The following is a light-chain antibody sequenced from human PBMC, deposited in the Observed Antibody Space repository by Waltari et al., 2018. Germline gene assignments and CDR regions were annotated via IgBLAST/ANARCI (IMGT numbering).Light chain of an antibody. J-gene: IGKJ1*01. V-gene: IGKV3-15*01. Sequence: EVVMTQSPATLSVSQGERATLSCRASQSISINMVWYQQRPGQAPRLLIYEAPMRATDIQARFSGSGSGTEFTLTISSVQSEDAAVYYCQQFNDWPRTFGQGTKVEIK. CDR3: QQFNDWPRT. CDR2: EAP. CDR1: QSISIN.